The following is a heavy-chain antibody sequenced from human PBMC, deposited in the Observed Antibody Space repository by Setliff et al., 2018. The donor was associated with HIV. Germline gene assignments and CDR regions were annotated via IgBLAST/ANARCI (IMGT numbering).Heavy chain of an antibody. Sequence: SETLSLTCTVSGGSINSANYYWSWIRLPAGKGLEWVGRIYASGNTNYNPSLQSRVTILIDPSKNQFSLRPSSVTAADTAIYYCVGIYADYSYYLDVWGKGTTVTVSS. CDR1: GGSINSANYY. CDR2: IYASGNT. D-gene: IGHD4-17*01. CDR3: VGIYADYSYYLDV. J-gene: IGHJ6*03. V-gene: IGHV4-61*02.